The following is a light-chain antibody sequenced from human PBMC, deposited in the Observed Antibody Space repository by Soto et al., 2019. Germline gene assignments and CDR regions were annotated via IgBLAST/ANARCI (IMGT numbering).Light chain of an antibody. CDR3: QRYGDSLPNT. CDR1: QSVNSRF. Sequence: EIVLTQSPGTLSLSPGESATLSCRASQSVNSRFLAWYQHKPGQAPRLLIYAASTRASGIPDRFSGSTSGTDFTLTISRLEPEDFAVYYCQRYGDSLPNTFGQGTKLEIK. CDR2: AAS. V-gene: IGKV3-20*01. J-gene: IGKJ2*01.